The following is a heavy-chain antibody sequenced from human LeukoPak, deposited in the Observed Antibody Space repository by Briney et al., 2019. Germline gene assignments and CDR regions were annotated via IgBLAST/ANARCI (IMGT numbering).Heavy chain of an antibody. CDR3: TDYHYYYYYMDV. V-gene: IGHV3-15*01. CDR1: GFTFSNAW. Sequence: GGSLRLSCAASGFTFSNAWMSWVRQAPGKGREWVGRIKSKTDGGTTDYAAPVKGRFTISRDDSKNTLYLQMNSLKTEDTAVYYCTDYHYYYYYMDVWGKGTTVTVSS. CDR2: IKSKTDGGTT. D-gene: IGHD4-11*01. J-gene: IGHJ6*03.